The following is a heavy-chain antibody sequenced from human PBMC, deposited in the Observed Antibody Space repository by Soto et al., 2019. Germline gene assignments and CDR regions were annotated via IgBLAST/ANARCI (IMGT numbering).Heavy chain of an antibody. D-gene: IGHD3-10*01. Sequence: QVQLVQSGAEVKKPGASVKVSCKASGYTFTSYYMHWVRQAPGQGLEWMGIINPSGGSTSYAQKFHGRVPMTRDTSTSKVYRERSSLRSDDTAVYYCARDPHPTYCYGSGRHFQHWGQGTLVTVSS. V-gene: IGHV1-46*01. CDR1: GYTFTSYY. CDR2: INPSGGST. CDR3: ARDPHPTYCYGSGRHFQH. J-gene: IGHJ1*01.